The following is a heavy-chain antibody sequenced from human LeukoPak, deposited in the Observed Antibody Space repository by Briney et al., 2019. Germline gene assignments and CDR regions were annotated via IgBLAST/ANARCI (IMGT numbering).Heavy chain of an antibody. CDR3: ARQEIPTSYYGLDY. J-gene: IGHJ4*02. V-gene: IGHV4-34*01. D-gene: IGHD3-22*01. CDR1: GGSFSGYY. CDR2: INHSGST. Sequence: SETLSLTCAVYGGSFSGYYWSWIRQPPGKGLEWIGEINHSGSTNYNPSVKSRVIMSLDTSRSQISLKLSSVTAADTAIYYCARQEIPTSYYGLDYWGQGILVTVSS.